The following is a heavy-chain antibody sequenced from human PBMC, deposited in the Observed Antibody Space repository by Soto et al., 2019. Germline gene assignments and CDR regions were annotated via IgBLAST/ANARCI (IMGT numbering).Heavy chain of an antibody. CDR2: IWYDGSNK. D-gene: IGHD3-10*01. J-gene: IGHJ5*02. CDR3: ARDNVGSGSFNWFDP. V-gene: IGHV3-33*01. CDR1: GFTFSSYG. Sequence: GSLRLSCAASGFTFSSYGMHWVRQAPGKGLEWVAVIWYDGSNKYYADSVKGRFTISRDNSKNTLYLQMNSLRAEDTAVYYCARDNVGSGSFNWFDPWGQGTLVTVSS.